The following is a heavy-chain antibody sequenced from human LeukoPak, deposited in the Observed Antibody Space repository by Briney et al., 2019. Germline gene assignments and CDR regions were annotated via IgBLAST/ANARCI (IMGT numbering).Heavy chain of an antibody. CDR3: ARDLTIFGVKVNWLDP. CDR2: ISSSSSTI. Sequence: PGGSLRLSCAASGFTFSSYSMNWVRQAPGKGLEWVSYISSSSSTIYYADSVKGRFTISRDNAKNSLYLQMNSLRAEDTAVYYCARDLTIFGVKVNWLDPWGQGTLVTVSS. D-gene: IGHD3-3*01. J-gene: IGHJ5*02. CDR1: GFTFSSYS. V-gene: IGHV3-48*01.